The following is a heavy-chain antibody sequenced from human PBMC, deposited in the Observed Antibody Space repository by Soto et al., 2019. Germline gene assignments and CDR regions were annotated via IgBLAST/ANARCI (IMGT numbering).Heavy chain of an antibody. Sequence: QVQLQESGPGLVKPSETLSLTCTLSGGSISPYYWSWIRQPPGKGLEWIGNIYYRGDTNYNPSLKSRVSISVDTSKKQFALELCSVTAADTAVYYCAIHSKKTGDFDYYYGMDVWGQGTMVTGSS. D-gene: IGHD7-27*01. CDR1: GGSISPYY. CDR3: AIHSKKTGDFDYYYGMDV. V-gene: IGHV4-59*08. J-gene: IGHJ6*02. CDR2: IYYRGDT.